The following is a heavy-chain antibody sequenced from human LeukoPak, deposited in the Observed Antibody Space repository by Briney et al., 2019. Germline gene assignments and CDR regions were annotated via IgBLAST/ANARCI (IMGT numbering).Heavy chain of an antibody. CDR1: GFTLSSYS. J-gene: IGHJ6*03. V-gene: IGHV3-21*04. CDR2: ISGSSSYI. Sequence: PGGSLRLSCAASGFTLSSYSMNWVRQAPGKGLEWVSSISGSSSYIYYADSVKGRFTISRDNPKNSLYLQMNSLRAEDTAAYYCAKDKYNFWSGSNYYYMDVWGKGTTVTVSS. CDR3: AKDKYNFWSGSNYYYMDV. D-gene: IGHD3-3*01.